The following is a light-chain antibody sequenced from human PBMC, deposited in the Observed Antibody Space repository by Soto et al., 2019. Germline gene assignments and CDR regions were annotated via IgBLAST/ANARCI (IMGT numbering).Light chain of an antibody. J-gene: IGLJ1*01. Sequence: QAVVTQPASVSGSPGQSITISCTGTSSDVVSYNLVSWYQQHTGKAPKLMIYEVSKRPSGVSNRFSGSKSGNTAYLTISGLQAEDEADYYCYSYAGSNTYDVFGTGTKLTVL. CDR2: EVS. CDR1: SSDVVSYNL. V-gene: IGLV2-23*02. CDR3: YSYAGSNTYDV.